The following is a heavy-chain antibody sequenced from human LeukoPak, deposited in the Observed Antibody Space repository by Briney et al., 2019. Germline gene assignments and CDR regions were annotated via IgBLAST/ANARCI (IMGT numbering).Heavy chain of an antibody. J-gene: IGHJ6*02. CDR2: VKKNASEK. D-gene: IGHD5-24*01. V-gene: IGHV3-7*03. Sequence: GGSLRLSCAASGFTFSNNWMTWVRQAPGKGLEWVASVKKNASEKYYVYSVKGRFSITSDNAKNSLYLQMNSLRGEDTALYYCAKARLMAAPFYYYGMDVWGPGTTVTVSS. CDR3: AKARLMAAPFYYYGMDV. CDR1: GFTFSNNW.